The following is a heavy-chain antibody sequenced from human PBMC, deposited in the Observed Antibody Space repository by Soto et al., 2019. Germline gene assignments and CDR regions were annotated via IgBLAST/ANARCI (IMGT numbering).Heavy chain of an antibody. J-gene: IGHJ4*02. V-gene: IGHV3-9*01. D-gene: IGHD2-21*02. CDR2: ISWNSGSI. CDR1: GFTFDDYA. CDR3: AKANGGIMTAPAPGYFDY. Sequence: EVQLVESGGGLVQPGRSLRLSCAASGFTFDDYAMHWVRQAPGKGLEWFSGISWNSGSIGYADSVKGRFTISRDNAKNSLYLQMNSLRAEDTALYYCAKANGGIMTAPAPGYFDYWGQGTLVTVSS.